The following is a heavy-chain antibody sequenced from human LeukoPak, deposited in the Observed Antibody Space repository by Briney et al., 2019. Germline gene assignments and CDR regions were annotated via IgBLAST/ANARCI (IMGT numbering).Heavy chain of an antibody. V-gene: IGHV1-2*02. J-gene: IGHJ4*02. D-gene: IGHD1-14*01. Sequence: ASVTVSCKPSGYTFTGYYMHWVRQAPGQGLEWMGWINTDSGDPNYAQNFQGRVTMTRDTSISTAYMELSRLRSDDTAVYYCELRYLYYFDYWGQGTLVTVSS. CDR1: GYTFTGYY. CDR3: ELRYLYYFDY. CDR2: INTDSGDP.